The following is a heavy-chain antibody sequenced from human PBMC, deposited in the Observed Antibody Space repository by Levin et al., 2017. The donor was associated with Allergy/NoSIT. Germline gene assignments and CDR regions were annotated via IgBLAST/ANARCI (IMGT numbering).Heavy chain of an antibody. CDR3: ARDRGTYYDILTGYPRPPGGMDV. D-gene: IGHD3-9*01. CDR1: GGTFSSYA. Sequence: SVKVSCKASGGTFSSYAISWVRQAPGQGLEWMGGIIPIFGTANYAQKFQGRVTITADKSTSTAYMELSSLRSEDTAVYYCARDRGTYYDILTGYPRPPGGMDVWGQGTTVTVSS. V-gene: IGHV1-69*06. J-gene: IGHJ6*02. CDR2: IIPIFGTA.